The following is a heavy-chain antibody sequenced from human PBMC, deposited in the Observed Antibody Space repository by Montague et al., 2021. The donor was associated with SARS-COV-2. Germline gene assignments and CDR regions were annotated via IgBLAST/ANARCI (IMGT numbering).Heavy chain of an antibody. CDR2: ICFKKST. V-gene: IGHV4-59*08. CDR3: ARLGLRYFDWLLLGEGYFDY. CDR1: GSSNTGAY. D-gene: IGHD3-9*01. J-gene: IGHJ4*02. Sequence: SETLSLTCTRPGSSNTGAYWNCIRLNPSHGPNSYGVICFKKSTNYNPSLKSRVTISVDKSKNQFSLKLSSVTAADTAVYYCARLGLRYFDWLLLGEGYFDYWGQGTLVTVSS.